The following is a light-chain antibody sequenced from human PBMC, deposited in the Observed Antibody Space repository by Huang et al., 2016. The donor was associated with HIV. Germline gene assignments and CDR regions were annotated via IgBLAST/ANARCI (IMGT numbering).Light chain of an antibody. CDR3: QQSDSIPWT. J-gene: IGKJ1*01. CDR1: QSISVS. V-gene: IGKV1-39*01. Sequence: DIQLTQSPTSLSASIGDRVTISCRASQSISVSLYWYQKRSGKVPKVLIYAASHLQRGVPSRFSGSGSGTDFTLTITSLQVEDFATYYCQQSDSIPWTFGQGTSVDIK. CDR2: AAS.